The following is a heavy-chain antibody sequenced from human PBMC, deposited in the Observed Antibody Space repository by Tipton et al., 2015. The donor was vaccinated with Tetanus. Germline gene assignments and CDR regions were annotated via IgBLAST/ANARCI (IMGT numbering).Heavy chain of an antibody. CDR1: GFTFSTHG. J-gene: IGHJ4*02. V-gene: IGHV3-15*07. CDR2: IKSKTDGGTT. Sequence: SLRLSCAASGFTFSTHGMHWVRQAPGKGLEWVGRIKSKTDGGTTDYAARVKDRFSISRDDSKNTLFLQMNSLKTEDTAVYYCTTSGIVGSGSRVAYWGRGTLVTVSS. D-gene: IGHD1-26*01. CDR3: TTSGIVGSGSRVAY.